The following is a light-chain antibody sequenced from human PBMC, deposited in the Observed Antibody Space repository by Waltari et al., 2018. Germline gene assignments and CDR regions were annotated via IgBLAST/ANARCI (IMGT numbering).Light chain of an antibody. J-gene: IGLJ2*01. CDR1: SSDVGAYNY. V-gene: IGLV2-8*01. Sequence: QSALTQPPSASGSPGQSVTIFCTGTSSDVGAYNYVSWYQQHPGKAPKLMVDEVFKRPSGVPDRFSGSKSRNTASLTVSGLQAEDEADYYCSSYAGNNNFLFGGGTKLTVL. CDR2: EVF. CDR3: SSYAGNNNFL.